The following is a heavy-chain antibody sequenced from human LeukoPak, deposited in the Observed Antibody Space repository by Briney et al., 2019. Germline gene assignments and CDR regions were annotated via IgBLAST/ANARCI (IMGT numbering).Heavy chain of an antibody. D-gene: IGHD4-17*01. CDR1: GFTFSSYS. V-gene: IGHV3-21*01. CDR3: ARGGDGDNYYYYYYMDV. CDR2: ISSSSSYI. J-gene: IGHJ6*03. Sequence: PGGSLRLSRAASGFTFSSYSMNWVRQAPGQGLEWVSSISSSSSYIYYADSVKGRFTISRDNAKNSLYLQMNSLRAEDTAVYYCARGGDGDNYYYYYYMDVWGKGTTVTVSS.